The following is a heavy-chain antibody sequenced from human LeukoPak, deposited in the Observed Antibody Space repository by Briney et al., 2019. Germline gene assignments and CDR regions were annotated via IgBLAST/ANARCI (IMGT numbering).Heavy chain of an antibody. V-gene: IGHV3-9*01. CDR1: GFTFDDYA. CDR3: AKDSLSHGYDILTGTYYYYYYGMDV. CDR2: ISWNSGSI. D-gene: IGHD3-9*01. Sequence: GGSLRLSCAASGFTFDDYAMHWVRQAPGKGLEWVSGISWNSGSIGYADSVKGRFTISRDNAKNSLYLQMNSLRAEDAAVYYCAKDSLSHGYDILTGTYYYYYYGMDVWGQGTTVTVSS. J-gene: IGHJ6*02.